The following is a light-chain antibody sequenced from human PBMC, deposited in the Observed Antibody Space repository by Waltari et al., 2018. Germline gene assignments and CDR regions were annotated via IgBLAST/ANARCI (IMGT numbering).Light chain of an antibody. J-gene: IGKJ2*04. CDR3: QHYYDNACS. CDR2: AAS. Sequence: IQITQSPSALSASVGDRVTISCRARQNIYSNLAWYQQKPGKAPNLLIYAASSLHSGIPSRFSGSGSGTDFTLTISSLQPEDSAAYYCQHYYDNACSFGQGTKVEIK. CDR1: QNIYSN. V-gene: IGKV1-6*01.